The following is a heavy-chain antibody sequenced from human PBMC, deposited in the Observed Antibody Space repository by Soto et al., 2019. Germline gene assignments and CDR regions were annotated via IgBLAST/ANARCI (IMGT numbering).Heavy chain of an antibody. V-gene: IGHV4-30-2*01. CDR2: IYHSGST. CDR1: GGSISSGGYS. CDR3: ARATDWYYFDY. J-gene: IGHJ4*02. Sequence: SETLYLTCAVSGGSISSGGYSWSWIRQPPGKGLEWIGYIYHSGSTYYNPSLKSRVTISVDRSKNQFSLKLSSVTAADTAVYYCARATDWYYFDYWGQGTLVTVSS. D-gene: IGHD2-21*01.